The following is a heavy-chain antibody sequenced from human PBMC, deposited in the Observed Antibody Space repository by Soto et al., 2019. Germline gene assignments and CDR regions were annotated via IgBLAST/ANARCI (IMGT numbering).Heavy chain of an antibody. D-gene: IGHD3-3*01. CDR2: VGGNGGTT. CDR1: GFTFSSYA. J-gene: IGHJ4*02. Sequence: GGSLRLSCAASGFTFSSYAMSWVRQAPGKGLEWVSVVGGNGGTTNYADSVRGRFTISRDNSKNTVYLQVNSLRVEDTAVYYCAKGKAHTMFGVDTLFDHWGKGTQVNVSS. V-gene: IGHV3-23*01. CDR3: AKGKAHTMFGVDTLFDH.